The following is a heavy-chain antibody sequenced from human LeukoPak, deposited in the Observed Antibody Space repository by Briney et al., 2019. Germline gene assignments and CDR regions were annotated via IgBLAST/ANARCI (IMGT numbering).Heavy chain of an antibody. CDR2: ISAYNGNT. D-gene: IGHD6-13*01. Sequence: ASVKVSCKASGYTFTNYGISWVRQAPGQGLEWMGWISAYNGNTNYAQKLQGRVTMTTDTSTSTAYMELRSLRSDDTAAYYCARGGAYSSTWYVDYWGQGTLVTVSS. V-gene: IGHV1-18*01. J-gene: IGHJ4*02. CDR3: ARGGAYSSTWYVDY. CDR1: GYTFTNYG.